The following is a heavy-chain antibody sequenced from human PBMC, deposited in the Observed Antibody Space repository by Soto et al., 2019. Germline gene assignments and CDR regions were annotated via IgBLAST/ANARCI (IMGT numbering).Heavy chain of an antibody. Sequence: EVQLMESGGGLGQPGESLRLSCTASGFSFSSYTMNWVRQAPGKGLQWVASITNRGTHTYSADSVKGRFTISRDNDKNSLYLQMNNLRADDTATYYYSIAHEVAWFDSWGLGALVTVTS. D-gene: IGHD2-15*01. CDR3: SIAHEVAWFDS. CDR1: GFSFSSYT. J-gene: IGHJ5*01. CDR2: ITNRGTHT. V-gene: IGHV3-21*02.